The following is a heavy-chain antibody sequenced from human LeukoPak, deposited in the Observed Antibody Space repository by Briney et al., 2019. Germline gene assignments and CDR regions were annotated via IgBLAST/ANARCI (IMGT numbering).Heavy chain of an antibody. CDR2: ISSSSSYI. V-gene: IGHV3-21*01. CDR3: AKDLTIFGVVTAMDV. CDR1: GFTFSSYS. Sequence: GGSLRLSCAASGFTFSSYSMNWVRQAPGKGLEWVSSISSSSSYIYYADSVKGRFTISRDNSKNTLYLQMNSLRAEDTAVYYCAKDLTIFGVVTAMDVWGKGTTVTVSS. D-gene: IGHD3-3*01. J-gene: IGHJ6*03.